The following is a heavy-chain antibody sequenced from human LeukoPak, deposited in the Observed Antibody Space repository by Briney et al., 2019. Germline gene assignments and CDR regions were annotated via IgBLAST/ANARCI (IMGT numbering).Heavy chain of an antibody. CDR3: ARVGVRYFDWLLEPFDY. V-gene: IGHV1-18*01. D-gene: IGHD3-9*01. CDR1: GYTFTSYG. Sequence: ASVKVSCKASGYTFTSYGISWVRQAPGQGLEWMGWISAYNGNTNYAQKLQGRVTMTTDTSTSTAYIELRSLRSDDTAVYYCARVGVRYFDWLLEPFDYWGQGTLVTVSS. J-gene: IGHJ4*02. CDR2: ISAYNGNT.